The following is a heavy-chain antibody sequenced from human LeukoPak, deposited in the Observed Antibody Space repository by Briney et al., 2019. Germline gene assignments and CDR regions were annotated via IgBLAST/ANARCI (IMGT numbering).Heavy chain of an antibody. Sequence: ASVKLSCKASGYTFTSYDMLSVRQSPGHRLEWRGIINPSGGSTSYAQKFQGRVTMTRDTSTSTVYMELSSLRSEDTAVYYCARDKRTGGRVFDYWGQGTLVTVSS. CDR1: GYTFTSYD. CDR3: ARDKRTGGRVFDY. V-gene: IGHV1-46*01. CDR2: INPSGGST. J-gene: IGHJ4*02. D-gene: IGHD1-1*01.